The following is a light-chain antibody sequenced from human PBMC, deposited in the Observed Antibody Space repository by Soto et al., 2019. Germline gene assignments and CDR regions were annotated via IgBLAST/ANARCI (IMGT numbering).Light chain of an antibody. CDR2: RAS. V-gene: IGKV3-15*01. CDR3: QQYNKWPPTFT. Sequence: EIVMTQSPATLSVSPGERVTLSCRASQSVSTNVAWYQQKPGQAPRLLIYRASTRATDIPARFSGSGSGTEFTRAISSLQSEDFAVYYCQQYNKWPPTFTFGQGTKLEIK. J-gene: IGKJ2*01. CDR1: QSVSTN.